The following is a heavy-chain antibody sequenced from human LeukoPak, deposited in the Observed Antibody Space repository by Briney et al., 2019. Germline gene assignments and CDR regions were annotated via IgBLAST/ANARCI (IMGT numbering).Heavy chain of an antibody. V-gene: IGHV1-24*01. D-gene: IGHD6-19*01. CDR2: FDPEDGET. CDR1: GYTLTELS. J-gene: IGHJ5*02. Sequence: ASVKVSCKVSGYTLTELSMHWVRQAPGKGLEWMGGFDPEDGETIYAQKFQGRVTMTEDTSTDTAYMELSSLRSEDTAVYYCATGRYSSGWGRGPFDPWGQGTLVTVSS. CDR3: ATGRYSSGWGRGPFDP.